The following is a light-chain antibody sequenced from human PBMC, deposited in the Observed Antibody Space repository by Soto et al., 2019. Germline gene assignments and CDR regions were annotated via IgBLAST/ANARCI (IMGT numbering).Light chain of an antibody. CDR2: EVT. J-gene: IGLJ1*01. CDR1: STDVGGYNY. Sequence: QSALPQPFSVSGSPGQSITISCTGTSTDVGGYNYVSSYHHHSGKPPKLLIHEVTDRPSGISGRFSGSKCSDTGSLTISGLQAEDESDYYCGSYSSTDTPFGFGTGTKVTVL. V-gene: IGLV2-14*01. CDR3: GSYSSTDTPFG.